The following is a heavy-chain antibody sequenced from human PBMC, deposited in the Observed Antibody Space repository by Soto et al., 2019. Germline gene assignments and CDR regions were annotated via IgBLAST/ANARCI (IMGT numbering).Heavy chain of an antibody. J-gene: IGHJ6*03. CDR2: IRWNSGSI. CDR3: AKDILQRASTHYYYYMDV. D-gene: IGHD2-2*01. CDR1: GFTFDDYA. V-gene: IGHV3-9*01. Sequence: GGSLRLSCAASGFTFDDYAMHWVRQAPGKGLEWVSGIRWNSGSIGYADSVKGRFTISRDNAKNSLYLQMNSLRAEDTALYYCAKDILQRASTHYYYYMDVWGKGTTVTVSS.